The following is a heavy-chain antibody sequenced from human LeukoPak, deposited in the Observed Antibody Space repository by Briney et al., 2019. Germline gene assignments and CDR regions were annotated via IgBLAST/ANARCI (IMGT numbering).Heavy chain of an antibody. Sequence: PSQTLSLTCTVSGGSISSGDHYWSWIRQPPGKGLEWIGYIYYSGTTYYNTSLRGRVTMSVDRSKNQFSLKLSSVTAADTAVYYCARVIIGYCSSTSCYPGQFDYWGQGTLVTVSS. CDR2: IYYSGTT. CDR1: GGSISSGDHY. V-gene: IGHV4-30-4*01. J-gene: IGHJ4*02. CDR3: ARVIIGYCSSTSCYPGQFDY. D-gene: IGHD2-2*03.